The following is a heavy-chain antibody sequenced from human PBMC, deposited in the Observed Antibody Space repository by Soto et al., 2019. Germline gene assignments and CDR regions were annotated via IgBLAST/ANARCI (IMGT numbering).Heavy chain of an antibody. D-gene: IGHD5-12*01. CDR3: TKGGYDLIYYFGMDV. J-gene: IGHJ6*02. CDR2: ISSDGDTI. Sequence: QLVESGGGLFQAGGSTRLSCLVSGFTVDNFDMAWVRQAPGKGLEWVSGISSDGDTIAYADSVQGRFTVFRDNAKNSLYLQMNSLRAEDTALYYCTKGGYDLIYYFGMDVWGQGTTVTVSS. CDR1: GFTVDNFD. V-gene: IGHV3-9*01.